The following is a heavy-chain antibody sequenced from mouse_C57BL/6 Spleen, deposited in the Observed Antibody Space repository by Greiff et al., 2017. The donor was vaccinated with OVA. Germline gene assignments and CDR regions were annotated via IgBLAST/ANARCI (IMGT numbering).Heavy chain of an antibody. J-gene: IGHJ2*01. CDR2: IDPSDSYT. V-gene: IGHV1-69*01. D-gene: IGHD2-2*01. CDR1: GYTFTSYW. CDR3: ARRGYGYDGYYFDY. Sequence: QVQLQQPGAELVMPGASVKLSCKASGYTFTSYWMHWVKQRPGPGLEWIGEIDPSDSYTNYNQKFKGKSTLTVDKSSSTAYMQLSSLTSEDSAVYYCARRGYGYDGYYFDYWGQGTTLTVSS.